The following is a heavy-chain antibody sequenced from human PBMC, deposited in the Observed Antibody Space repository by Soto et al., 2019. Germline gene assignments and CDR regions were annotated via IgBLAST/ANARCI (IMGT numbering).Heavy chain of an antibody. CDR2: ISSSSSTI. Sequence: GGSLRLSCAASGFTFSSYSMNWVRQAPGKGLEWVSYISSSSSTIYYADSVKGRFTISRDNAKNSLYQQMNSLRDEDTAVYYCARGLLWPTVVTSWDAFDIWGQGTMVTVSS. CDR1: GFTFSSYS. V-gene: IGHV3-48*02. D-gene: IGHD2-21*02. CDR3: ARGLLWPTVVTSWDAFDI. J-gene: IGHJ3*02.